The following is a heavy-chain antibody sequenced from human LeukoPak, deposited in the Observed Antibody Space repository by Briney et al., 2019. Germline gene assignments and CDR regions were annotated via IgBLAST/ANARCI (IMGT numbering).Heavy chain of an antibody. D-gene: IGHD6-19*01. V-gene: IGHV3-23*01. CDR3: AKVVYSSGWPGWFDP. CDR1: GFTFSNYD. J-gene: IGHJ5*02. Sequence: GGSLRLSCAASGFTFSNYDMSWVRQAPGKGLEWVSTISGSGDNTYYADSVKGRFTISRDNSKNTLHLQMNSLRAEDTALYYCAKVVYSSGWPGWFDPWGQGTLVTVSS. CDR2: ISGSGDNT.